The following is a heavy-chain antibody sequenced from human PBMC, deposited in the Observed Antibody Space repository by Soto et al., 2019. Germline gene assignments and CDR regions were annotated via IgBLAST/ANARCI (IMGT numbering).Heavy chain of an antibody. CDR2: IYSDGNT. CDR1: WFTVSSNF. CDR3: ARVNPPYP. V-gene: IGHV3-53*01. J-gene: IGHJ5*02. Sequence: VGSLRLSCAASWFTVSSNFMSWVRQAPGRGLQWASIIYSDGNTYYADSVKGRFTISRDVSKNTLYLQMNSLRADDTAVYYCARVNPPYPWGQGTLVTVSS.